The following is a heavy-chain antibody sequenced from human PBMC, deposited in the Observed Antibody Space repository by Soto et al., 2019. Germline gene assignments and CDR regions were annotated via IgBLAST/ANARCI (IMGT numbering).Heavy chain of an antibody. V-gene: IGHV2-26*01. J-gene: IGHJ5*02. CDR3: SSYCSGGSCYNWFDP. CDR1: GFSLSNARMG. CDR2: IFSNDEK. Sequence: SGPTLVNPAETLTLTCTVSGFSLSNARMGVSWIRQPPGKALEWLAHIFSNDEKSYSTSLKSRLTISKDTSKSQVVLTMTNMDPVDTATYYCSSYCSGGSCYNWFDPWGQGTLVTVSS. D-gene: IGHD2-15*01.